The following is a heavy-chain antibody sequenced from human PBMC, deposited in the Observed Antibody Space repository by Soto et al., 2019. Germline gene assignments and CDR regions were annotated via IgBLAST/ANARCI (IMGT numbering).Heavy chain of an antibody. CDR1: GGSISSYY. D-gene: IGHD2-15*01. Sequence: SETLSLTCTVSGGSISSYYWSWIRQPPGKGLEWIGYIYYSGSTNYNPSLKSRVTISVDTSKNQFSLKLSSVTAADTAVYYCARDSGYCSGGSCLCFQHWGQGTLVTVSS. CDR3: ARDSGYCSGGSCLCFQH. J-gene: IGHJ1*01. CDR2: IYYSGST. V-gene: IGHV4-59*01.